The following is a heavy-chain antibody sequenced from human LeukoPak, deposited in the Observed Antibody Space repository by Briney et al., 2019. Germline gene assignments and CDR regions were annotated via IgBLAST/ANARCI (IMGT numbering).Heavy chain of an antibody. CDR3: AKDLRYYDSSAYSLDY. V-gene: IGHV3-30*18. CDR1: GFTFSSYG. J-gene: IGHJ4*02. Sequence: GGSLRLSCAASGFTFSSYGMHWVRQAPGKGLEWVAVISFDGSNKYYADSVKGRFTISRDDSKNTLYLQMNSLTAEDTAVFYCAKDLRYYDSSAYSLDYWGRGTLVTVS. CDR2: ISFDGSNK. D-gene: IGHD3-22*01.